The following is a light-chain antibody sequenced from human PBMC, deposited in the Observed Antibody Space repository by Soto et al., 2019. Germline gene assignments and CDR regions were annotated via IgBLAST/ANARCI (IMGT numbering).Light chain of an antibody. CDR1: SSDVGDYKY. CDR3: NSHTRSNTLVV. V-gene: IGLV2-14*01. J-gene: IGLJ2*01. Sequence: QSVLTQPASVSGSPGQSITISCTGTSSDVGDYKYVSWYQHHPGKAPKLMIYDVDNQPSGVPSRFSGSKSGNTATLTISGLQPEDEADYFCNSHTRSNTLVVFGGGTKVTVL. CDR2: DVD.